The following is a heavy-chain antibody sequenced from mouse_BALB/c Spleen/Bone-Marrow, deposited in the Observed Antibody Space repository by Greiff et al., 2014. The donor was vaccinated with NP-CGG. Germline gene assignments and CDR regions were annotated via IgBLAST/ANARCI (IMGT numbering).Heavy chain of an antibody. CDR3: ARHGGYDAGAWFAY. Sequence: EVQLQQSGGGLVKPGGSLKLSCAASGFTFSSYAMSWVRQTPEQRLEWVATISSGGNYTYYPDSVKGRFSISRDNAKNTLYLQMSSLRSEDTAVYYCARHGGYDAGAWFAYWGQGTLVTVSA. J-gene: IGHJ3*01. V-gene: IGHV5-9-3*01. CDR2: ISSGGNYT. CDR1: GFTFSSYA. D-gene: IGHD2-2*01.